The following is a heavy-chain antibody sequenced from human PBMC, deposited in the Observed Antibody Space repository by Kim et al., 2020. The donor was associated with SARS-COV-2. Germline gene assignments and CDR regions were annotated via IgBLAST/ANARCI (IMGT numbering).Heavy chain of an antibody. Sequence: THYAGSVKGRFLISRDDSKNTLYLRLNNLRAEDTALYYCAKDLWNYSAMDVWGQGTTVTVSS. V-gene: IGHV3-23*01. CDR2: T. D-gene: IGHD2-21*01. CDR3: AKDLWNYSAMDV. J-gene: IGHJ6*02.